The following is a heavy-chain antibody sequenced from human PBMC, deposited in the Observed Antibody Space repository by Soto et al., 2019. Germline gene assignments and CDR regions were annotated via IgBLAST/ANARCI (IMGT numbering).Heavy chain of an antibody. CDR3: TRDQAYSSAA. V-gene: IGHV3-74*01. J-gene: IGHJ5*01. CDR2: VNSDGTIT. D-gene: IGHD2-21*01. CDR1: GFDFSNAW. Sequence: GGSLRLSCAASGFDFSNAWMHWVRQAPGKGLVWVSHVNSDGTITTYADSVKGRFTISRDNAKNTVYLQMNSLRVEDSAVYYCTRDQAYSSAAWGXGTPVTVSS.